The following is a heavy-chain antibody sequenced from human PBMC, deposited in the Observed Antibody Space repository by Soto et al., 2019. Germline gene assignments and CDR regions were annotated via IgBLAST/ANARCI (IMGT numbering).Heavy chain of an antibody. CDR1: GGSVSSGNYY. CDR3: TRAPVSGSCCFDF. J-gene: IGHJ4*02. D-gene: IGHD1-26*01. V-gene: IGHV4-61*01. CDR2: IFHTGTT. Sequence: QVQLQESGSGLVKPSETLSLTCTVSGGSVSSGNYYWSWIRQPPGKGLEWIGYIFHTGTTNYKPSLKSRVTISLDTSMNQFSLKLSSVTPADTAVYYCTRAPVSGSCCFDFWGQGTPVTVSS.